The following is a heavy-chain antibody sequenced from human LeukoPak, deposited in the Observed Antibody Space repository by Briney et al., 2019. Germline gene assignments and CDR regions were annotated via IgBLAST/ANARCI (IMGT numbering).Heavy chain of an antibody. CDR1: GGSFSGYY. Sequence: NPSETLSLTCAVYGGSFSGYYWSWIRQPPGKGLEWIGEINHSGSTNYNPSLKSRVTISVDTSKNQFSLKLSSVTAAVTAVYYCARGRMELLWFGEMHNWFDPWGQGTLVTVSS. D-gene: IGHD3-10*01. CDR3: ARGRMELLWFGEMHNWFDP. CDR2: INHSGST. V-gene: IGHV4-34*01. J-gene: IGHJ5*02.